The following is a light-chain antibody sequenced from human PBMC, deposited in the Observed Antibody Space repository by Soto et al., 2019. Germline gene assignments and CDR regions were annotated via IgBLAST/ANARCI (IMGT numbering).Light chain of an antibody. V-gene: IGLV2-11*01. CDR3: CSHAGSYTYV. CDR1: SSDVGGYNY. CDR2: DVT. J-gene: IGLJ1*01. Sequence: QSALTQPRSVSGSPGQSLTISCTGTSSDVGGYNYVSWYQQYPGKVPKLMIYDVTKRPSGVPDRFSGSKSGNTASLTISGLQAEDEADCYCCSHAGSYTYVFGTGTKVTVL.